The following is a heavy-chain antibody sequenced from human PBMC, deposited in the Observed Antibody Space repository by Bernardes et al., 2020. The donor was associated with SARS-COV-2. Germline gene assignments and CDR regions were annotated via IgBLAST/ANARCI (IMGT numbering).Heavy chain of an antibody. CDR2: IKSKTDGGTT. CDR1: GFTFSNAW. Sequence: GGSLRLSCAASGFTFSNAWMSWVRQAPGKGLEWVGRIKSKTDGGTTDYAAPVKGRFTISRDDSKNTLYPQMNSLKTEDTAVYYCTTDPYYGSGSYFNLQWFDPWGQGTLVTVSS. D-gene: IGHD3-10*01. V-gene: IGHV3-15*01. CDR3: TTDPYYGSGSYFNLQWFDP. J-gene: IGHJ5*02.